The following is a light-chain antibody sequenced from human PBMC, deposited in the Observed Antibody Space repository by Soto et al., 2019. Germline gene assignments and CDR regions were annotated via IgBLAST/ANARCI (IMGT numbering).Light chain of an antibody. CDR3: QQYGGSPST. V-gene: IGKV3-20*01. CDR2: GAS. J-gene: IGKJ1*01. Sequence: EIVLTQSPGTLSLSPGERATLSCRASQAVTSNYLAWYQRKAGQAPRLLIYGASSRATDIPRRFSGSGAGTDFNLTITRLEPEEFAVYFCQQYGGSPSTFGLGTKVEIK. CDR1: QAVTSNY.